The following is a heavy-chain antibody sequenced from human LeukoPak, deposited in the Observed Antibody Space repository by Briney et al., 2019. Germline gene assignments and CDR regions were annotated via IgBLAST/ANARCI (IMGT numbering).Heavy chain of an antibody. D-gene: IGHD1-26*01. J-gene: IGHJ4*02. V-gene: IGHV3-23*01. CDR2: IGADGRGR. CDR3: ARRVGGTPEY. Sequence: GGSLRLSCAASGFTFNFYAMTWVRQAPGKGLEWVSAIGADGRGRDYADSVRGRFIISRDNSNSILYLQMSSLTAGDTALYYCARRVGGTPEYWGPGTAVTVSS. CDR1: GFTFNFYA.